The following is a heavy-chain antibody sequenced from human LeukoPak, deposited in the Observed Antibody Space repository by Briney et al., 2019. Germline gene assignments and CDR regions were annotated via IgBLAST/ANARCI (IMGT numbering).Heavy chain of an antibody. D-gene: IGHD7-27*01. CDR3: ARVTGDPDAFDI. J-gene: IGHJ3*02. V-gene: IGHV4-59*01. CDR2: IYYSGST. Sequence: WETLSLTCTVSGGSISSYYWSWIRQPPGKGLEWIGYIYYSGSTNYNPSLKSRVTISVDTSKNQFSLKLSSVTAADTAVYYCARVTGDPDAFDIWGQGTMVTVSS. CDR1: GGSISSYY.